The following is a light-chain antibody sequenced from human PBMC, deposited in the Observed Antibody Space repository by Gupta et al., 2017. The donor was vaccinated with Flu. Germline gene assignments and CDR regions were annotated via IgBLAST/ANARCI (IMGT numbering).Light chain of an antibody. CDR3: QQRSAWAIT. CDR1: QRVTSY. V-gene: IGKV3-11*01. J-gene: IGKJ5*01. CDR2: DAS. Sequence: PGSRSLSPGERATLSCRASQRVTSYLAWYQQKPGQPLRPLIFDASNRAPGVPARFNGSGSETDFTLTITSLEPQDSAVYYCQQRSAWAITFGPGTRLEI.